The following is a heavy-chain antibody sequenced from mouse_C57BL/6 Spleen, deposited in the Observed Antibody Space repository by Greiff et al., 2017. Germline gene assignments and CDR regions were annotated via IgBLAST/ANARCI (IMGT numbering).Heavy chain of an antibody. CDR1: GYAFSSYW. Sequence: VKLMESGAELVKPGASVKISCKASGYAFSSYWMNWVKQRPGKGLEWIGQIYPGDGDTNYNGKFKGKATLTADKSSSTAYMQLSSLTSEDSAVYFCARYQSLYAMDYWGQGTSVTVSS. J-gene: IGHJ4*01. CDR2: IYPGDGDT. CDR3: ARYQSLYAMDY. V-gene: IGHV1-80*01.